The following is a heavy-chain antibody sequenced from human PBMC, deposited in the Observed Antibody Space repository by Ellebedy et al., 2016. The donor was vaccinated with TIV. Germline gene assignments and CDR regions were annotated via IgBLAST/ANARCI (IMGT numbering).Heavy chain of an antibody. V-gene: IGHV3-48*01. Sequence: GGSLRLSXAASGFTFSNYGMHWVRQPPGKGLEWIGFISDTNRVYFADSVRGRFTISRDNARHSLHLQMNSLRVEDTAVYYCARGSLAFCGSDCYADFLPSWYFDLWGRGTLVTVSS. CDR2: ISDTNRV. CDR1: GFTFSNYG. CDR3: ARGSLAFCGSDCYADFLPSWYFDL. J-gene: IGHJ2*01. D-gene: IGHD2-21*02.